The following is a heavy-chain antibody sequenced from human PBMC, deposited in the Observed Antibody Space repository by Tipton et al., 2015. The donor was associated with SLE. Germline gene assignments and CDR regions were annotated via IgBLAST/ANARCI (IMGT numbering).Heavy chain of an antibody. CDR1: GFTFTDYP. V-gene: IGHV3-30*04. CDR3: ARDQNWGPDY. CDR2: ISSNGNNK. D-gene: IGHD3-16*01. J-gene: IGHJ4*02. Sequence: SLRLSCATSGFTFTDYPIXXXRQAPGKGLEWVAVISSNGNNKYYADSVKGRFTTSRDISKNTVYLQMNSLTPEDTALYYCARDQNWGPDYWGXGILVTVSS.